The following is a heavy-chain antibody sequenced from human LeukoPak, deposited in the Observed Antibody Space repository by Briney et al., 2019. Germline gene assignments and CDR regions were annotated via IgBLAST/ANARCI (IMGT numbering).Heavy chain of an antibody. V-gene: IGHV4-34*01. CDR2: INHGGST. Sequence: PSETLSLTCAVYGGSFSGYYWSWIRQPPGKGLEWIGEINHGGSTNYNPSLKSRVTISVDTSKNQFSLKLSSVTAADTAVYYCARRGYYFPFDYWGQGTPVTVSS. CDR3: ARRGYYFPFDY. J-gene: IGHJ4*02. D-gene: IGHD3-22*01. CDR1: GGSFSGYY.